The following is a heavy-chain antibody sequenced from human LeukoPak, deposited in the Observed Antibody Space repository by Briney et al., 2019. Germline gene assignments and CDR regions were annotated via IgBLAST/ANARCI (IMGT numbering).Heavy chain of an antibody. D-gene: IGHD3-22*01. J-gene: IGHJ4*02. CDR3: MGGRGWLPEN. CDR1: GFTFSSYW. CDR2: IKQDGTET. V-gene: IGHV3-7*01. Sequence: GGSLRLSCAASGFTFSSYWMNWVRQAPGRGLEWVAIIKQDGTETFYVDSVKGRFTISRDNVKNSLYLQMNSLRIEDAAVYYCMGGRGWLPENWGQGTLVTVSS.